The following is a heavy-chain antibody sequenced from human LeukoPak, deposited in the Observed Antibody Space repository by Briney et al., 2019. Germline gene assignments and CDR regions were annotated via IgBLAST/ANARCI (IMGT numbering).Heavy chain of an antibody. CDR3: ARHSAGYSSGWPVPEFDP. Sequence: SETLSLTCTVSGGSISSSRYYWGWIRQPPGKGLEWIGSFYYSGSTYYNPSLKSRVTISVDTSKNQFSLKLSSVTAADTAVYYCARHSAGYSSGWPVPEFDPWGQGTLVTVSS. D-gene: IGHD6-19*01. CDR2: FYYSGST. CDR1: GGSISSSRYY. V-gene: IGHV4-39*01. J-gene: IGHJ5*02.